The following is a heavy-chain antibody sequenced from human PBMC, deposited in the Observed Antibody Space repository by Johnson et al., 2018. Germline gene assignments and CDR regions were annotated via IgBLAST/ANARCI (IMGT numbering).Heavy chain of an antibody. CDR2: IYYSGST. Sequence: QVQLQESGPGLVKPSETLSLTCTVSGGSISSYYWSWIRQPPGKGLEWIGYIYYSGSTNYNPFLKSRVTISVDTSKNQFSRKLSSVTAADTAVYYCATSGYDAFDIWGQGTMVTVSS. CDR3: ATSGYDAFDI. D-gene: IGHD3-22*01. J-gene: IGHJ3*02. V-gene: IGHV4-59*01. CDR1: GGSISSYY.